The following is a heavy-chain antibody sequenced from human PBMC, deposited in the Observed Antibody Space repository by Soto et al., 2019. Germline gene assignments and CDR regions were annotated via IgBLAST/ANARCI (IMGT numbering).Heavy chain of an antibody. CDR2: IIPIFGTA. V-gene: IGHV1-69*13. J-gene: IGHJ6*02. D-gene: IGHD1-7*01. CDR1: GGTFSSYA. Sequence: GASVKVSCKASGGTFSSYAISWVRQAPGQGLEWMGGIIPIFGTANYAQKFQGRVTITADESTSTAYMELSSLRSEDTAVYYCARDGNXNLSFTHYYYGMDVWGQGTTVTVSS. CDR3: ARDGNXNLSFTHYYYGMDV.